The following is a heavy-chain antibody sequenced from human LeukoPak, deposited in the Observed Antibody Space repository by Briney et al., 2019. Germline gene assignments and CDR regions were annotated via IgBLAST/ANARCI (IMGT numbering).Heavy chain of an antibody. CDR3: ARDGRVGEFLYSPGY. CDR2: IDPSSSTI. D-gene: IGHD3-10*01. V-gene: IGHV3-48*01. J-gene: IGHJ4*02. CDR1: GFIFSTYR. Sequence: GGSLRLSCATSGFIFSTYRMNWVRQAPGKGLEWISFIDPSSSTIYYADSVKGRFTISRDNAKNSLYLHMNSLRAEDTAIYYCARDGRVGEFLYSPGYWGQGTRVTVSS.